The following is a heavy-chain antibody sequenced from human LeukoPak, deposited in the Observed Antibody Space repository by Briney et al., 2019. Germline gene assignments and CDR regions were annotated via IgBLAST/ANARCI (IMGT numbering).Heavy chain of an antibody. V-gene: IGHV4-4*02. CDR3: ARAQEGCSRASCYLEP. Sequence: SGTLSLTCAISGASISSTNWWIWVRQPPGKGLEWIGEMHHSGRTNYNPSLKSRITISVDKSKNQVFLRLNSVAAAAKALYYCARAQEGCSRASCYLEPWGQGSLVTVSS. CDR2: MHHSGRT. CDR1: GASISSTNW. J-gene: IGHJ5*02. D-gene: IGHD2-2*01.